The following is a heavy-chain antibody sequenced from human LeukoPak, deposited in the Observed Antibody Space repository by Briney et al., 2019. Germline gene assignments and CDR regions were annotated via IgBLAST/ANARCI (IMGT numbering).Heavy chain of an antibody. CDR3: ARGTDRSKIGY. CDR1: GGSLSGYY. V-gene: IGHV4-34*01. J-gene: IGHJ4*02. Sequence: SETLSLTCGVLGGSLSGYYWSWTRQPPGKGLEWLGEIHPSGGTNYNPSLKSRVTMSVDTSENHFSLKLTSVTAADTAVYYCARGTDRSKIGYWGQGTLVTVSS. CDR2: IHPSGGT. D-gene: IGHD3-22*01.